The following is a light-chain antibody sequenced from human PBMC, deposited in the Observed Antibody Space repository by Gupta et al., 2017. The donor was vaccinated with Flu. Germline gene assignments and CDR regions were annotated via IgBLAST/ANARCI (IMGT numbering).Light chain of an antibody. V-gene: IGLV2-14*01. CDR1: SSDVGGYNY. J-gene: IGLJ1*01. CDR2: DVS. CDR3: NSYKSITDTLV. Sequence: QSALTQPASVSGSPGQSITISCTGTSSDVGGYNYVSWYQQHPGEAPKLIIYDVSNRPSGVSNRFSGSKSGNTASLTISGLHPEDEADYYCNSYKSITDTLVFGTGTKVTVL.